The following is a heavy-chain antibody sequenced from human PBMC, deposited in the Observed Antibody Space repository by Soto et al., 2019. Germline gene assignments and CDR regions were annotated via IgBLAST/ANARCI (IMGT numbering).Heavy chain of an antibody. Sequence: QVQLVESGGGVVQPGRSLRLSCAASGFTFSSYAMHWVRQAPGKGLEWVAVISYDGSNKYYADSVKGRFTISRDNSKNTLYLQMNSLRAEDTAVYYCARARGERSSGWYGGWFDPWGQGTLVTVSS. D-gene: IGHD6-19*01. CDR1: GFTFSSYA. J-gene: IGHJ5*02. CDR3: ARARGERSSGWYGGWFDP. CDR2: ISYDGSNK. V-gene: IGHV3-30-3*01.